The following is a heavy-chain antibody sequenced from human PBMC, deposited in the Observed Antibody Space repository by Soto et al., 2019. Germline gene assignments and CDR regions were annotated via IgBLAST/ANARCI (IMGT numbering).Heavy chain of an antibody. CDR1: GGSISSGGYS. CDR3: ARDLGDYYGMDV. Sequence: SETLSLTCAVSGGSISSGGYSWSWIRQPPGKGLEWIGYIYHSGSTYYNPSLKSRVTISVDRSKNQFSLKLSSVTAADTAVYYCARDLGDYYGMDVWGQGTTVTVSS. V-gene: IGHV4-30-2*01. D-gene: IGHD1-26*01. J-gene: IGHJ6*02. CDR2: IYHSGST.